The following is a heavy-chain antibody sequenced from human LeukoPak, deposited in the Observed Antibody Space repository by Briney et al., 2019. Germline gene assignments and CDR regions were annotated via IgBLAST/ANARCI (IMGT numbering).Heavy chain of an antibody. D-gene: IGHD6-13*01. CDR3: ARKGAAAVPFDY. J-gene: IGHJ4*02. CDR1: GYIFISYA. Sequence: ASVKVSCKASGYIFISYAMHWVRQAPGQRLEWMGWINAGNGNTKYSQKFQGRVTITRDTSASTAYMELSSLRSEDTAVYYCARKGAAAVPFDYWGQGTLVTVSS. CDR2: INAGNGNT. V-gene: IGHV1-3*01.